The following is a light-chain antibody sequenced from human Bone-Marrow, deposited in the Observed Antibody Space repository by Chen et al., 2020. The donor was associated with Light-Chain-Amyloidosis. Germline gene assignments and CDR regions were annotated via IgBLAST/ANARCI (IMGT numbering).Light chain of an antibody. V-gene: IGKV3D-15*01. Sequence: EIVMTQSPATLSVSPGERVTLSCRASQSVSNKLAWYQQKPCQAPRLLIFPASTRAAVIPARFRGSGSGTECTLTISSMQSEDFAVYYCQQYNNWPPFSFGPGTKVDIK. J-gene: IGKJ3*01. CDR3: QQYNNWPPFS. CDR2: PAS. CDR1: QSVSNK.